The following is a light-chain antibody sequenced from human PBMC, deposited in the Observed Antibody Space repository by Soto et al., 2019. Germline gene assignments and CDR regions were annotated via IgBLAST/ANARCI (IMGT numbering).Light chain of an antibody. CDR2: GNN. CDR3: QSYDSGLSGSV. Sequence: QAVVTQPPSVSGAPGQRVTISCTGSDSNNGENFDIHWYQQLPGTAPKLLIYGNNNRPSGVPDRFSASRSGTSASLAITGLQAEDEADYYCQSYDSGLSGSVFGGGTKVTVL. V-gene: IGLV1-40*01. CDR1: DSNNGENFD. J-gene: IGLJ3*02.